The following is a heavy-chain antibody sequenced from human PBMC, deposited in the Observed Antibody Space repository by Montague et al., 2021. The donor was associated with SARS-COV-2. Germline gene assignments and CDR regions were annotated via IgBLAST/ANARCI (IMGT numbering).Heavy chain of an antibody. CDR3: ARGFRSVVPAVLGVAFYYYFDMEV. D-gene: IGHD2-2*01. CDR2: INHSGST. J-gene: IGHJ6*02. Sequence: SETLSLTCAVYGGSFSGYYWSWIRQPPGKGLEWIGEINHSGSTNYNPSLKSRVTISVDTSKNQFSLKLSSVTAADTAVYFCARGFRSVVPAVLGVAFYYYFDMEVLGQRTPGNGSS. CDR1: GGSFSGYY. V-gene: IGHV4-34*01.